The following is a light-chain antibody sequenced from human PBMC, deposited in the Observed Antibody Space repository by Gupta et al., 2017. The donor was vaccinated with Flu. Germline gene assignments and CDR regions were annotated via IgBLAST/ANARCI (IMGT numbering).Light chain of an antibody. CDR3: QHRYSTPFT. J-gene: IGKJ3*01. CDR2: DAS. CDR1: QSISSY. Sequence: DIQITQSPSSLSASVGDRVTITGRASQSISSYLNWYQQKPGKAPKLLIYDASSWQSGVPSRLSGSGSGTDFTLTISSRKPEDFATFNGQHRYSTPFTLAKGTNVD. V-gene: IGKV1-39*01.